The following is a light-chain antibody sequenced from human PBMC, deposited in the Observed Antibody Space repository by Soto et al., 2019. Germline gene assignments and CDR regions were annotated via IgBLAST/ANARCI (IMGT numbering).Light chain of an antibody. Sequence: QSVLTQPPSVSGAPGQRVIISCTGSSSNIGAGYDVYWFQRLPGTAPKLLIYANNYRPSGVPDRFSGSQSGTSASPAINGLQSEDEADYHCQSYDSSLTVYVFGTGTKVTVL. J-gene: IGLJ1*01. CDR2: ANN. V-gene: IGLV1-40*01. CDR1: SSNIGAGYD. CDR3: QSYDSSLTVYV.